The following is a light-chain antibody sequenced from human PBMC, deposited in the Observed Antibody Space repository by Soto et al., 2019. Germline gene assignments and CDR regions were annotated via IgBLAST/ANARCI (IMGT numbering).Light chain of an antibody. Sequence: EIVLTQSPGTLSLSPGERATLSCRASQSVSSSYLAWYQQKPGQAPRLLIYDTSTRPPGISARFSGSGSGTEFTLTISSLQSEDFAVYYCQEYIQWPPGMFGPGTKVDIK. CDR2: DTS. CDR3: QEYIQWPPGM. CDR1: QSVSSSY. J-gene: IGKJ1*01. V-gene: IGKV3-15*01.